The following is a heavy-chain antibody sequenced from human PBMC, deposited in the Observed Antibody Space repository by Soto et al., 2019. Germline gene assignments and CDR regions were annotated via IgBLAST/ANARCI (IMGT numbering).Heavy chain of an antibody. D-gene: IGHD6-13*01. J-gene: IGHJ3*01. CDR1: VGTFSSYA. V-gene: IGHV1-69*01. CDR2: IIPIFGTA. CDR3: XXXXXXXAGTLPRXXXXXXXX. Sequence: QVQLVQSGAEVKKPGSSVKVSCKASVGTFSSYAISWVRQAPGQGLEWMGGIIPIFGTANYAQKFQGRGXXXXXXXTSNAYMXXXXXXXXDTAVXXXXXXXXXXAGTLPRXXXXXXXXWGQG.